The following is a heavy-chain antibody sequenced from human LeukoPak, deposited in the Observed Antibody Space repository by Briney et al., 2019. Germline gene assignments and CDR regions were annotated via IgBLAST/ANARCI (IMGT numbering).Heavy chain of an antibody. CDR2: INHSGST. Sequence: SETLSLTCAVYGGSFSGYYWSWIRRPPGKGLEWIGEINHSGSTNYNPSLKSRVTISVDTSKNQFSLKLSSVTAADTAVYYCARGNSWFGELVFPYWGQGTLVTVSS. J-gene: IGHJ4*02. D-gene: IGHD3-10*01. CDR1: GGSFSGYY. CDR3: ARGNSWFGELVFPY. V-gene: IGHV4-34*01.